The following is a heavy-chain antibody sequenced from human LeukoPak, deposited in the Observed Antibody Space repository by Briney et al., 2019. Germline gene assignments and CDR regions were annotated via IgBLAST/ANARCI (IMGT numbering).Heavy chain of an antibody. CDR3: ARKTYYYDTSPAGWFDT. Sequence: PGGSLRLSCEASGFTFSNYWMSWVRQTPGKGLEWVANINQDGSAKNYVDSVEGRFTISRDNAKNSLYLQMDSLSAEDTAIYYCARKTYYYDTSPAGWFDTWGQGTLGTVSS. CDR1: GFTFSNYW. V-gene: IGHV3-7*01. J-gene: IGHJ5*02. D-gene: IGHD3-22*01. CDR2: INQDGSAK.